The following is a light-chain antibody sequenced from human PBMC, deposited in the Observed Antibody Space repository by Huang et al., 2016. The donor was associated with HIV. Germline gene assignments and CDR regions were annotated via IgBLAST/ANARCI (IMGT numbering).Light chain of an antibody. J-gene: IGKJ2*01. Sequence: EIVMTQSPATLSVSPGERATLSCRASQTVSSNLAWYQQKPGQAPRLHIYAAATRATDIPARFSGSGSGTEFTLTISSLQSEDFAVYYCQHYRVWPPVYTFGQGTKLEIK. CDR1: QTVSSN. CDR3: QHYRVWPPVYT. CDR2: AAA. V-gene: IGKV3-15*01.